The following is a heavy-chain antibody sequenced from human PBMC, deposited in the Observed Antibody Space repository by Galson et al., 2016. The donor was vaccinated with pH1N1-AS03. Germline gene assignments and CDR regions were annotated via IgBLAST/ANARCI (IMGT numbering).Heavy chain of an antibody. D-gene: IGHD3-22*01. CDR2: IWNDGGTT. J-gene: IGHJ4*02. Sequence: SLRLSCAASGFTISKYGMHWVRQAPGKGLEWMAIIWNDGGTTHYADSVKGRFTISRDNSKNTLYLQMNSLRGGDTAVYYCVRDDDCSGYYPDSWGRGTLVTVSS. CDR3: VRDDDCSGYYPDS. V-gene: IGHV3-33*01. CDR1: GFTISKYG.